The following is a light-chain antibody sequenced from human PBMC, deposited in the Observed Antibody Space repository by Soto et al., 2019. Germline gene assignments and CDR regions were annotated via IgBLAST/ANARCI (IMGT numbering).Light chain of an antibody. Sequence: QSALTQPASVSGSPGQSITISCTGTSTDIGGYSYVSWYQQHPGKAPKLIIYEVYNRPSGVSNRFSGSKSGSTASLTISGLQAEDEAEYYCSSYTTSTPLVFGGGTKLTVL. CDR1: STDIGGYSY. CDR3: SSYTTSTPLV. V-gene: IGLV2-14*01. CDR2: EVY. J-gene: IGLJ3*02.